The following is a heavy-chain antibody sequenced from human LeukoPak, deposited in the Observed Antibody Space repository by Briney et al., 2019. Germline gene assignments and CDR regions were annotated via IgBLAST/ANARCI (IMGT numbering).Heavy chain of an antibody. CDR1: GFTFSSYW. D-gene: IGHD3-22*01. CDR2: IKQDGSEK. CDR3: ARDPTMIVVEGAFDI. J-gene: IGHJ3*02. V-gene: IGHV3-7*05. Sequence: TGGSLRLSCAASGFTFSSYWMSWVRQAPGKGLEWVANIKQDGSEKYYVDSVKSRFTISRDNAKNSLYLQMNSLRAEDTAVYYCARDPTMIVVEGAFDIWGQGTMVTVSS.